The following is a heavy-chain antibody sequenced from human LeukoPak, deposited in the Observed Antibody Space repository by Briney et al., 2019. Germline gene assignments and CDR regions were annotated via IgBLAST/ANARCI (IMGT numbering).Heavy chain of an antibody. V-gene: IGHV4-61*01. J-gene: IGHJ4*02. CDR1: GDSVSSASHY. D-gene: IGHD3-9*01. CDR3: ARDHDI. Sequence: SETLSLTCTVSGDSVSSASHYWSWIRQPPGKGLEWIGYINYRGSTNCKPSLKSRVTISVDTSKNQFSLKLSSVTAADTAVYYCARDHDIWGQGTLVTVSS. CDR2: INYRGST.